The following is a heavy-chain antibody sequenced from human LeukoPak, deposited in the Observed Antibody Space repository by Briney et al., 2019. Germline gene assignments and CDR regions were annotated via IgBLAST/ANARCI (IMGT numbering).Heavy chain of an antibody. V-gene: IGHV3-48*01. CDR1: GFTFSGYA. D-gene: IGHD1-26*01. J-gene: IGHJ4*02. CDR3: VRDQGAPDY. Sequence: PGGSLRLSCAASGFTFSGYAMNWVRQAPGKGLEWISYISGDSSQIFYADSVKGRFTTSRDNAKHSLHLQMSSLRVEDTALYYCVRDQGAPDYWGQGTLLTVSS. CDR2: ISGDSSQI.